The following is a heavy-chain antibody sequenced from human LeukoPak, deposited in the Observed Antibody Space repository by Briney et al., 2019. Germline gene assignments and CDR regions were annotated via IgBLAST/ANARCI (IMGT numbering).Heavy chain of an antibody. CDR2: IIPIFGTA. Sequence: ASVKVSCKASGYTFTSYGISWVRQAPGQGLEWMGGIIPIFGTANYAQKFQGRVTITADKSTSTAYMELSSLRSEDTAVYYCARGVCSGGSCSNNWFDPWGQGTLVTVSS. V-gene: IGHV1-69*06. CDR3: ARGVCSGGSCSNNWFDP. CDR1: GYTFTSYG. J-gene: IGHJ5*02. D-gene: IGHD2-15*01.